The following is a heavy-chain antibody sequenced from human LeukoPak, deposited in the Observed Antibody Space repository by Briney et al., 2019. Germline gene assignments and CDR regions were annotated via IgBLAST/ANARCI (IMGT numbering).Heavy chain of an antibody. V-gene: IGHV4-61*02. CDR1: GGSISSGSYY. J-gene: IGHJ3*02. CDR3: AREGRRHDAFDI. Sequence: SQTLSLTCTVSGGSISSGSYYWSWLRQPAGKGLEWIVRIYTSGSTNYNPSLKSRVTISVDTSKNQFSLKLSSVTAADTAVYYCAREGRRHDAFDIWGQGTMVTVSS. CDR2: IYTSGST.